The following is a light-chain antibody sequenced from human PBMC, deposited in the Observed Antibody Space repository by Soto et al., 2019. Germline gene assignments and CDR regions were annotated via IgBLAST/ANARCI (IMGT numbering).Light chain of an antibody. CDR1: SGDVGAYDF. J-gene: IGLJ1*01. Sequence: QSALTQPASVSGSPGQSITISCTGTSGDVGAYDFVSWYQHHPGKATRLVIYDVSRRPAGASDRFSGSKSGSTASLTISTLQAEDEADYYCVSFTVTYTYVFGTGTKVTVL. CDR2: DVS. V-gene: IGLV2-14*01. CDR3: VSFTVTYTYV.